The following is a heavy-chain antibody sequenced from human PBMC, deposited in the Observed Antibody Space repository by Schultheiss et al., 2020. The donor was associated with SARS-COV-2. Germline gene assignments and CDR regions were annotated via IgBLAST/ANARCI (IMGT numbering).Heavy chain of an antibody. CDR2: VNAGNGNT. Sequence: ASVKVSCKASGFTFTMYAIQWVRQAPGQSLELMGWVNAGNGNTKSSQKFQGRVTITRDTSASTAYMELSRLRSDDTALYYCAKDKHALTGTTVFDYWGQGTLVTVSS. J-gene: IGHJ4*02. CDR1: GFTFTMYA. D-gene: IGHD4-17*01. CDR3: AKDKHALTGTTVFDY. V-gene: IGHV1-3*01.